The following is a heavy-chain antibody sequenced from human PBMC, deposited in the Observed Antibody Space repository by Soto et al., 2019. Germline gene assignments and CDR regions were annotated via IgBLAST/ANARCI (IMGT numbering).Heavy chain of an antibody. V-gene: IGHV3-66*01. CDR3: ARDIIPYNCNAPSGGSI. CDR1: GFTVSSNY. J-gene: IGHJ3*02. Sequence: EVQLVESGGGLVQPGGSLRLSCAASGFTVSSNYMSWVRQAPGKGLEWVSVIYSGGNTYYADSVKGRFTISRDNSKNRLYLQMNSLRAEDTAVYYCARDIIPYNCNAPSGGSILGQGTMVTASS. CDR2: IYSGGNT. D-gene: IGHD1-20*01.